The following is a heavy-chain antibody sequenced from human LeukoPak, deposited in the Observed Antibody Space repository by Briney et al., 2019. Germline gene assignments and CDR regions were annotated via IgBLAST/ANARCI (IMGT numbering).Heavy chain of an antibody. CDR1: GGSVSGGDYY. CDR3: AREVTTANFDS. V-gene: IGHV4-30-4*08. Sequence: SQTLSLTCTVSGGSVSGGDYYWSWIRQPPGKGLGWIGYIHYSGSTYYSPSLKSRVTISIDTSKNQFSLKLSSVTAADTAVYYCAREVTTANFDSWGQGTLVTVSS. CDR2: IHYSGST. J-gene: IGHJ4*02. D-gene: IGHD4-11*01.